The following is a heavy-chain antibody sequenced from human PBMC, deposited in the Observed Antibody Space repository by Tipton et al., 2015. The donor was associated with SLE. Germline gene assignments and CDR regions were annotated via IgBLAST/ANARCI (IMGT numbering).Heavy chain of an antibody. CDR2: INHSGST. CDR3: ARMRTIVVVPAARELDSFDI. Sequence: TLSLTCAVYGGSFSGYYWSWIRQPPGKGLEWIGEINHSGSTNYNPSLKSRVTISVDTSKNQFSLKLSSVTAADTAVYYCARMRTIVVVPAARELDSFDIWGQGTMFTVSS. J-gene: IGHJ3*02. CDR1: GGSFSGYY. D-gene: IGHD2-2*01. V-gene: IGHV4-34*01.